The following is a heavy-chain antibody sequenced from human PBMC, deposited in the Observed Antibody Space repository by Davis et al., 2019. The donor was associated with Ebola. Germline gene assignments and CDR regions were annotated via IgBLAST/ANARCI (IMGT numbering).Heavy chain of an antibody. CDR3: TRMYCSRIGCYGHYHMDV. CDR2: IYYTGGA. CDR1: GGSISSSSYH. D-gene: IGHD2-2*01. Sequence: PGGSLRLSCTVSGGSISSSSYHWGWIRQPPGKGLEWIGNIYYTGGAFYNPSLKSRVIISVDTSKNQFSLKLSSVTAADTAAYYCTRMYCSRIGCYGHYHMDVWGKGITVTVSS. J-gene: IGHJ6*03. V-gene: IGHV4-39*07.